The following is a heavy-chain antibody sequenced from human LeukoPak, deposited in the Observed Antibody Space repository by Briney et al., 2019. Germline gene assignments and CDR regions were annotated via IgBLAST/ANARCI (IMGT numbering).Heavy chain of an antibody. V-gene: IGHV3-9*01. CDR1: GFTFDDYA. J-gene: IGHJ3*02. CDR3: AKDLSPLARGDAFDI. D-gene: IGHD3-10*01. CDR2: ISWNSGSI. Sequence: GGSLRLSCAASGFTFDDYAMHWVRQAPGKGLEWVSGISWNSGSIGYADSVKGRFTISRDNAKNSLYLQMNSLRAEDTALYYCAKDLSPLARGDAFDIWGQGTMVTVSS.